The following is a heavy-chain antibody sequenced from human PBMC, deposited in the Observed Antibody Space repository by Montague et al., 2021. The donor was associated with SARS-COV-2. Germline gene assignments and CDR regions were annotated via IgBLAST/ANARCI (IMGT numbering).Heavy chain of an antibody. V-gene: IGHV4-59*08. CDR2: IYYSGST. Sequence: SETLSLTCTVSGGSINNYYWSWIRQPPGRGLEWIGYIYYSGSTEYSPSLKSRVTMSIDTSKNQFSLRLNSVTAADTAVYFCARTTYFGVASIYYYVMDVWGQGTTVTVSS. CDR1: GGSINNYY. J-gene: IGHJ6*02. CDR3: ARTTYFGVASIYYYVMDV. D-gene: IGHD3-3*01.